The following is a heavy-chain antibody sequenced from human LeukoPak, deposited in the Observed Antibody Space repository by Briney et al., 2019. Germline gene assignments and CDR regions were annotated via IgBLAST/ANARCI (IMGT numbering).Heavy chain of an antibody. CDR1: GGSISSYY. Sequence: PSETLSLTCTVSGGSISSYYWSWIRQPPGKGLEWIGYIYCSGSTNYNPSLKSRVTISVDTSKNQFSLKLSSVTAADTAVYYCAREVAAAGDAFDIWGQGTMVTVSS. CDR3: AREVAAAGDAFDI. CDR2: IYCSGST. D-gene: IGHD6-13*01. V-gene: IGHV4-59*01. J-gene: IGHJ3*02.